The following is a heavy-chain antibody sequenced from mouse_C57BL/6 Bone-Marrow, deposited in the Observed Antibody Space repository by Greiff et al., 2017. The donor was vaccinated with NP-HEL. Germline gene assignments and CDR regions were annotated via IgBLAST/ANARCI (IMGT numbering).Heavy chain of an antibody. CDR1: GFTFSSYA. J-gene: IGHJ1*03. CDR2: ISDGGSYT. Sequence: EVMLVESGGGLVKPGWSLKLSCAASGFTFSSYAMSWVRQTPEKRLEWVATISDGGSYTYYPDNVKGRFTISRDNAKNNLYLQMSHLKSEDTAMYYCARLLWYFDVWGTGTTVTVSS. CDR3: ARLLWYFDV. V-gene: IGHV5-4*03.